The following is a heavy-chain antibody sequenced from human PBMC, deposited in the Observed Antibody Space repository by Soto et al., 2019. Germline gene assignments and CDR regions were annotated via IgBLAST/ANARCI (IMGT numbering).Heavy chain of an antibody. J-gene: IGHJ4*02. V-gene: IGHV1-18*01. Sequence: ASVKVSCKVSGYRFTTYGINWVRQAPGQGLEWVGWFNPDNQNTNYAQKFQDRVSLTTDSSTNTAYMELRDLRSDDTAVYYCARVRFGDPFDFWDQGSLVTV. CDR3: ARVRFGDPFDF. CDR2: FNPDNQNT. CDR1: GYRFTTYG. D-gene: IGHD3-16*01.